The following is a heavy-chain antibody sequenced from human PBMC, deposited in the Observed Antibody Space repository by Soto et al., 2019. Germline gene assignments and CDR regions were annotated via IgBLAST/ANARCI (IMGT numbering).Heavy chain of an antibody. CDR2: INPSGGST. D-gene: IGHD6-13*01. CDR1: GYRFTSYY. Sequence: GASVKPSCKASGYRFTSYYMHWVRQAPGQGLEWMGIINPSGGSTSYAQKFQGRVTMTRDTSTSTVYMELSSLRSEDTAVYYCAIVIAAAGIFDYWGQGTLVTVSS. V-gene: IGHV1-46*01. J-gene: IGHJ4*02. CDR3: AIVIAAAGIFDY.